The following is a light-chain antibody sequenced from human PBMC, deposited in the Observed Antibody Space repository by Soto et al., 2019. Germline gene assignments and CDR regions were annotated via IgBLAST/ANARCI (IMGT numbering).Light chain of an antibody. CDR2: AAS. Sequence: DSQMPPSPSSMSASVGDIVTITCRTSESLSSYLNWYKQKPGKAPKILIYAASSLQSGVTSRFSGSGSGTSFTLTISSRQPEEFATYYCQQSDSTPKTFGHGNKVDI. V-gene: IGKV1-39*01. CDR1: ESLSSY. CDR3: QQSDSTPKT. J-gene: IGKJ1*01.